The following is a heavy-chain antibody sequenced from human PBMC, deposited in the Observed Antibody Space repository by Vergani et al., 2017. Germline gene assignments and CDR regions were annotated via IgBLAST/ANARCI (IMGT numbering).Heavy chain of an antibody. CDR2: ISWNSGSI. Sequence: VQLVESGGGVVQPGRSLRLSCAASGFTFSHYGMHWVRQAPGKGLEWVSGISWNSGSIGYADSVKGRFTISRDNAKNSLYLQMNSLRAEDTALYYCAKDRRLVRESGAFDIWGQGTMVTVSS. CDR3: AKDRRLVRESGAFDI. J-gene: IGHJ3*02. D-gene: IGHD6-6*01. V-gene: IGHV3-9*01. CDR1: GFTFSHYG.